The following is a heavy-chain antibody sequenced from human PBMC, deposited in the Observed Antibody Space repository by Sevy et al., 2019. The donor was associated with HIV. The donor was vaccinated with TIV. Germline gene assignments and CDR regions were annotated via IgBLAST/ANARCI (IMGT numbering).Heavy chain of an antibody. V-gene: IGHV3-30*04. D-gene: IGHD3-22*01. J-gene: IGHJ4*02. CDR3: ARGVNSYDSGGFDY. Sequence: GGSLRLSCAASGFTFSSYAMHWVRQAPGKGLEWVAVISYDGSNKYYADSVKGRFTISRDNSKNTLYLQMNSLRAGDTAVYYCARGVNSYDSGGFDYWGQGTLVTVSS. CDR1: GFTFSSYA. CDR2: ISYDGSNK.